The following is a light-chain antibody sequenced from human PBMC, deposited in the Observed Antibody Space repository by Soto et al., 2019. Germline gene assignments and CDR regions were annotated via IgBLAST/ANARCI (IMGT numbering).Light chain of an antibody. V-gene: IGKV3-15*01. J-gene: IGKJ4*01. CDR2: DTS. CDR1: ERIDGAY. CDR3: QPYNNWPLT. Sequence: LTQSPGTLSLSRGERATLSCRASERIDGAYLGWYQQTHGQAPRLLIYDTSTRDTGVPTRFSGRRSGAEFTLTINSLQSEDFAVYYCQPYNNWPLTFGGGTKVDIK.